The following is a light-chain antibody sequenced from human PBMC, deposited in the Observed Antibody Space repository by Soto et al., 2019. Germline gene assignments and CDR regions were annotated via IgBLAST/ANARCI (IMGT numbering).Light chain of an antibody. V-gene: IGKV3-20*01. CDR1: QSVSSNY. Sequence: ESVLTQSPGILSLNTGDGATLSCRASQSVSSNYLAWYQQNPGQAPRLLIYGTSTRASGIPDRFSGSGSGTDFTLTITRLEPEDFAVYFCQQYGGSPATFAGGTKVDI. J-gene: IGKJ4*01. CDR3: QQYGGSPAT. CDR2: GTS.